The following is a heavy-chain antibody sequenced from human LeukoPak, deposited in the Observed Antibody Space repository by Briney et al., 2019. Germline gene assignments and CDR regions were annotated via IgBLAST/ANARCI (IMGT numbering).Heavy chain of an antibody. CDR2: ISAYNGNT. J-gene: IGHJ5*02. V-gene: IGHV1-18*01. CDR1: GYTFTSYG. CDR3: ARGQIQLWLTARFDWFDP. D-gene: IGHD5-18*01. Sequence: ASVKVSCKASGYTFTSYGISWVRQAPGQGLEWMGWISAYNGNTNYAQKLQGRVTMTTDTSTSTAYMELRSLRSDDTAVYYCARGQIQLWLTARFDWFDPWGQGTLVTVSS.